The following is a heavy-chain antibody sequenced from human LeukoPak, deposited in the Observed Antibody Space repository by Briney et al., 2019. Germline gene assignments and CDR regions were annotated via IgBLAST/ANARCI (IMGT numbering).Heavy chain of an antibody. CDR2: IYYSGST. CDR1: GGSISSSNYY. CDR3: ASHDGYSYTDY. Sequence: SETLSLTCTVSGGSISSSNYYWGWIRQPPGKGLEWIGSIYYSGSTYYNPSLKSRVTISVDTSKDQFSLKLSSVTAADTAVYYCASHDGYSYTDYWGQGTLVTVSS. V-gene: IGHV4-39*01. D-gene: IGHD5-18*01. J-gene: IGHJ4*02.